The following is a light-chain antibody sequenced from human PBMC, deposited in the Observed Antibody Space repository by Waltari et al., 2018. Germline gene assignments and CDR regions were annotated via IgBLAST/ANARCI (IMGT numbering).Light chain of an antibody. J-gene: IGKJ4*01. CDR2: GTS. V-gene: IGKV3-20*01. Sequence: DIVLTQSPGTLSFSPVERATLPCRASQSVTSISLTWYQQKLGQAPRLLIYGTSSRATGIPDRFSGSGSGTDFTLTISRLGPEDFAVYYCQQYDGEVVTFGGGTKVEI. CDR3: QQYDGEVVT. CDR1: QSVTSIS.